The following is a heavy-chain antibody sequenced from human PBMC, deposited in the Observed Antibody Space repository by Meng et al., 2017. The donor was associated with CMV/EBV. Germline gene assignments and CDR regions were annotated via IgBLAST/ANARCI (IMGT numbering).Heavy chain of an antibody. V-gene: IGHV3-21*01. CDR3: ARDLFWSGYPAVYSYSGMDV. CDR1: GFTFSSYS. CDR2: ISSSSSYI. D-gene: IGHD3-3*01. Sequence: GESLKISCAASGFTFSSYSMNWVRQAPGKGLEWVSSISSSSSYIYYADSVKGRFTISRDNAKNSLYLQMNSLRAEDTAVYYCARDLFWSGYPAVYSYSGMDVWGQGTTVTVSS. J-gene: IGHJ6*02.